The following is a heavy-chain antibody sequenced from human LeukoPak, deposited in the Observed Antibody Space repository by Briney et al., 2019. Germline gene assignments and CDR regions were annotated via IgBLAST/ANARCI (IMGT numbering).Heavy chain of an antibody. J-gene: IGHJ4*02. D-gene: IGHD2-2*01. CDR2: IYHSGST. CDR1: GGSISSGGYS. Sequence: SQTLSLTCAVSGGSISSGGYSWSWIRQPPGKGLEWIGYIYHSGSTYYNPSLKSRVTISVDTSKNQFSLKLSSVTAADTAVYYCARNGYCSSTSCLYYFDYWGQGTLVTVSS. CDR3: ARNGYCSSTSCLYYFDY. V-gene: IGHV4-30-2*01.